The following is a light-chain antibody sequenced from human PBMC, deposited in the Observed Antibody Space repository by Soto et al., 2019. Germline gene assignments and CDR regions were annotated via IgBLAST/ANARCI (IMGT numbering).Light chain of an antibody. V-gene: IGKV3-20*01. CDR2: GAS. J-gene: IGKJ5*01. Sequence: DIVLTQPPGTLSLSPGERATLSCRASQSVSSSYLTWHKQKPGQAPRLLLYGASSRATGIPDRFSGSGSGTDFTLTISRLEPEDFAVYYCQQYGSSPPITFGQGTRLEIK. CDR3: QQYGSSPPIT. CDR1: QSVSSSY.